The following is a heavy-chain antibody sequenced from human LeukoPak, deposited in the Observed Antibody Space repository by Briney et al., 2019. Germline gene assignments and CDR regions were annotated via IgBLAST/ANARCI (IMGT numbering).Heavy chain of an antibody. CDR2: IYYSGST. D-gene: IGHD2-15*01. CDR1: GGSFTASSYY. V-gene: IGHV4-39*07. Sequence: SETLSLTCIVSGGSFTASSYYWGWVRQPPGKGLEWIGSIYYSGSTFYNPSLKSRLTISIDRTKPQFSLSLSSVTAADTAIYYCARVYGDYSTVAFWGQGTLVTVSS. J-gene: IGHJ4*02. CDR3: ARVYGDYSTVAF.